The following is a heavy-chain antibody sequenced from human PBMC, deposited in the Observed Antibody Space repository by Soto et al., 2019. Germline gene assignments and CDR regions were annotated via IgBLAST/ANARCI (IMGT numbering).Heavy chain of an antibody. D-gene: IGHD6-13*01. Sequence: PGESQRISCKGSGYSFTSYGSGWVRQMPGKGLEWMGIIYPGDSDTRYSPSFQGQVTISADKSISTAYLQWSSLKASDTAMYYCARTSAGGKYYYGMDVWGQGTTVTVSS. CDR3: ARTSAGGKYYYGMDV. V-gene: IGHV5-51*01. CDR2: IYPGDSDT. J-gene: IGHJ6*02. CDR1: GYSFTSYG.